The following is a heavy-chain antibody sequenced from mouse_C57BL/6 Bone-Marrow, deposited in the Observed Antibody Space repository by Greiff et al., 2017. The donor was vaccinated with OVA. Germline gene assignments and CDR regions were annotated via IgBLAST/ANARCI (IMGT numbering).Heavy chain of an antibody. J-gene: IGHJ4*01. Sequence: QVQLQQSGAELARPGASVKLSCKASGYTFTSYGISWVKQRTGQGLEWIGEIYPRSGNSYYNEKFTGKATLTADKSSSTAYMELRSLISEDSAVYFCARSRWLLGYAMDYWGQGTSVTVSS. CDR2: IYPRSGNS. D-gene: IGHD2-3*01. V-gene: IGHV1-81*01. CDR1: GYTFTSYG. CDR3: ARSRWLLGYAMDY.